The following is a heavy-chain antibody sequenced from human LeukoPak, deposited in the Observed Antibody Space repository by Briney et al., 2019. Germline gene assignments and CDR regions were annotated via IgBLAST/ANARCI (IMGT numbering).Heavy chain of an antibody. CDR3: ARLAVAGPKVDY. Sequence: PSETLSLTCAVSGYSISSGYYWGRIRQPPGKGLEWIGSIYHSGSTYYNPSLKSRVTISVDTSKNQFSLKLSSVTAADTAVYYCARLAVAGPKVDYWGQGTLVTVSS. J-gene: IGHJ4*02. CDR1: GYSISSGYY. CDR2: IYHSGST. D-gene: IGHD6-19*01. V-gene: IGHV4-38-2*01.